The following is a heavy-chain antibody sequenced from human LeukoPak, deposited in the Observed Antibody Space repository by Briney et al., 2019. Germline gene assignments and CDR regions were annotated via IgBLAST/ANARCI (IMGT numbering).Heavy chain of an antibody. CDR1: GYTFTSYG. V-gene: IGHV1-18*01. CDR3: ARDLIAAAGIPGWVLDY. D-gene: IGHD6-13*01. J-gene: IGHJ4*02. Sequence: ASVKVSCKASGYTFTSYGINWVRQAPGQGLEWMGWISAYNGNTNYAQKLQGGVTMTTDTSTSTAYMELRSLRSDDTAVYYCARDLIAAAGIPGWVLDYWGQGTLVTVSS. CDR2: ISAYNGNT.